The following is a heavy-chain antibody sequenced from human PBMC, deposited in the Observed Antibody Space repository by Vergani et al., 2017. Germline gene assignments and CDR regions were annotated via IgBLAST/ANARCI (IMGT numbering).Heavy chain of an antibody. CDR3: ASSQPYDSSGYYPGWFDP. CDR2: IYYSGST. CDR1: GGSISSYY. J-gene: IGHJ5*02. Sequence: QVQLQESGPGLVKPSETLSLTCTVSGGSISSYYWSWIRQPPGKGLEWIGYIYYSGSTNYNPSLKSRVTISVDTSKTQFSLKLSSVTAADTAVYYCASSQPYDSSGYYPGWFDPWGQGTLVTVSS. V-gene: IGHV4-59*01. D-gene: IGHD3-22*01.